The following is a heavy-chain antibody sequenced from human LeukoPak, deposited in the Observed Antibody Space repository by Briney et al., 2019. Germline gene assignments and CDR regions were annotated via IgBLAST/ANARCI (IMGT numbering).Heavy chain of an antibody. CDR1: GFTVSSNY. J-gene: IGHJ3*02. D-gene: IGHD1-26*01. CDR3: ARDRVGARTLDAFDI. V-gene: IGHV3-66*01. CDR2: IYSGGST. Sequence: GGSLRLSCAASGFTVSSNYMSWVRQAPGRGLEWVSVIYSGGSTYYADSVKGRFTISRDNSKNTLYLQMNSLRAEDTAVYYCARDRVGARTLDAFDIWGQGTMVTVSS.